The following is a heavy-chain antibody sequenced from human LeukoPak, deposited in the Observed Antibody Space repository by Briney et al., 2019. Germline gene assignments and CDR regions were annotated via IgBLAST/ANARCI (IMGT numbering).Heavy chain of an antibody. V-gene: IGHV4-34*01. CDR3: ARGSFYDSSGYSDYYFYHYMDV. CDR1: GGPFSGYY. CDR2: INDSGST. J-gene: IGHJ6*03. D-gene: IGHD3-22*01. Sequence: SDTLSLTCAVHGGPFSGYYWSWIRHSPGKGLEWIGEINDSGSTNYHPSLKSRVTMSVDTSKNQFSLRLSSMTAADTARYYCARGSFYDSSGYSDYYFYHYMDVWGTGTTVAVSS.